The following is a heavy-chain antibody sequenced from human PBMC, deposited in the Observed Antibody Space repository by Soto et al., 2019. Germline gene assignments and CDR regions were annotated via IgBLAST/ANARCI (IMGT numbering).Heavy chain of an antibody. CDR3: ARDSTPYSGTWYDALDI. V-gene: IGHV3-7*01. CDR2: IKEDGSEK. CDR1: GFTFSSYW. J-gene: IGHJ3*02. Sequence: GGSLRLSCAASGFTFSSYWMTWVRQAPGKGLEWVANIKEDGSEKYYVDSVKGRFTISRDNAKNSLYLQMNSLRGEDTAVYYCARDSTPYSGTWYDALDIWGQGTMVTVSS. D-gene: IGHD1-26*01.